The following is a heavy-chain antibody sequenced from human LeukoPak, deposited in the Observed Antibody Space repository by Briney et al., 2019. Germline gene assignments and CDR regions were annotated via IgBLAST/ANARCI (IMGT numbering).Heavy chain of an antibody. CDR2: IYHSGST. J-gene: IGHJ4*02. CDR1: GGSISSSNW. V-gene: IGHV4-4*02. Sequence: SETLSLTCAVSGGSISSSNWWSWVRQPPGKGLEWIGEIYHSGSTNYNPSLKSRVTISVDKSKNQFSLKLSSVTAADTAVYYCARDLGEAVAGTYYFDYWGQGTLVTVSS. CDR3: ARDLGEAVAGTYYFDY. D-gene: IGHD6-19*01.